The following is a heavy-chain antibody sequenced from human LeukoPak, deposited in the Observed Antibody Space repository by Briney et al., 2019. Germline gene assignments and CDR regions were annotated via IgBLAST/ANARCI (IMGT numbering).Heavy chain of an antibody. J-gene: IGHJ5*02. CDR2: IYWDDDK. CDR1: GFSLTATGVG. D-gene: IGHD3-10*01. CDR3: ARSSPMMVRGMIMGNWFDP. V-gene: IGHV2-5*02. Sequence: ESGPTLVKPTQTLTLTCTFSGFSLTATGVGVGWIRQSPGKALEWLAFIYWDDDKRYSPSLKNRLTITKDTSKNQVVLTLTDMDPLDTATYYCARSSPMMVRGMIMGNWFDPWGQGILVTASS.